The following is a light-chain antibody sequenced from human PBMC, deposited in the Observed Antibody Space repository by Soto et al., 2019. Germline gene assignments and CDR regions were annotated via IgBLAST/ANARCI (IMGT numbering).Light chain of an antibody. Sequence: DIVMTQSPDSLAVSLGERATINCKSSQSVLYSSNNANYLAWYQQKPGQPPNILIYWASTRESGVTDRFSGSGSGTDFTLTISSLQAEDVAVYYCQQYYSTPPTFGQGTKVEIK. CDR1: QSVLYSSNNANY. CDR2: WAS. J-gene: IGKJ1*01. V-gene: IGKV4-1*01. CDR3: QQYYSTPPT.